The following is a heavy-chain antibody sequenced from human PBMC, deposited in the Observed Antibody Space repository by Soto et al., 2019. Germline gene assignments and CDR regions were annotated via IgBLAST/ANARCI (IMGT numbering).Heavy chain of an antibody. CDR2: ISYDGSNE. CDR1: GFTFSSYG. CDR3: AKDPQAYGTLYFHH. Sequence: QVQLVESGGGVVQPGRSLRLSCAASGFTFSSYGMHWVRQAPGKGLEWVAVISYDGSNEYYADPVKGRFTISRDISRNTLYLQMNSLRADDTAVYYCAKDPQAYGTLYFHHWGQGTLVTVSS. J-gene: IGHJ1*01. D-gene: IGHD4-17*01. V-gene: IGHV3-30*18.